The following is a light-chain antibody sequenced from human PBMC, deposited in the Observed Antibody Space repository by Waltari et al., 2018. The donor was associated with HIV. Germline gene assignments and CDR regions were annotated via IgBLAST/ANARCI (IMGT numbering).Light chain of an antibody. J-gene: IGLJ2*01. CDR1: SNDVGPYDY. CDR2: ESY. V-gene: IGLV2-8*01. CDR3: TSYAGSDNLMS. Sequence: QSALTQPPTASGSPGQSVTISCSGTSNDVGPYDYVSWYQQHPDKASRLISYESYKRPSGVPDRCSGSKSGNTASLTVSGLQAEDEADYYCTSYAGSDNLMSFGGGTKVTVL.